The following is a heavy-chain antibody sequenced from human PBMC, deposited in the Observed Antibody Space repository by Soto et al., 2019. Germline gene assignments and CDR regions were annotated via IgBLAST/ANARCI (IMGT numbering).Heavy chain of an antibody. CDR3: ARGLSYSSSSLHFDY. CDR2: INHSGST. Sequence: SETLSLTCAVYGGSFSGYYWSWIRQPPGKGLEWIGEINHSGSTNYNPPLKSRVTISVDTSKNQFSLKLSSVTAADTAVYYCARGLSYSSSSLHFDYWGQGTLVTVSS. CDR1: GGSFSGYY. D-gene: IGHD6-6*01. J-gene: IGHJ4*02. V-gene: IGHV4-34*01.